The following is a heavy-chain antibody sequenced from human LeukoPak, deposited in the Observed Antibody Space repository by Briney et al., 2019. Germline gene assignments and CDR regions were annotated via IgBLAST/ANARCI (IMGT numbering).Heavy chain of an antibody. V-gene: IGHV3-30*04. CDR2: ISYDGSNK. Sequence: GGSLRLSCAASGFTFSSYAMHWVRQAPGKGLEWVAVISYDGSNKYYADSVKGRFTISRDNSKNTLYLQMNSLRAEDTAVYYCARGSYYGSGSYKGGLDYWGQGTLVTVSS. D-gene: IGHD3-10*01. CDR1: GFTFSSYA. CDR3: ARGSYYGSGSYKGGLDY. J-gene: IGHJ4*02.